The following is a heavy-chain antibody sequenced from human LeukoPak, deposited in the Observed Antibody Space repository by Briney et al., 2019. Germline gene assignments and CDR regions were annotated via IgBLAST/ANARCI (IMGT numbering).Heavy chain of an antibody. CDR1: GFTFSIYW. CDR3: ARAGVGGAFYI. D-gene: IGHD3-16*01. V-gene: IGHV3-74*01. J-gene: IGHJ3*02. Sequence: GGSLRLSCAASGFTFSIYWMHWVRQVPGKGLVWVSHINSDVSGTSYADSVKGRFTISRDNAKNTLCLQMNSLRAEDTAVYYCARAGVGGAFYIWGQGTMVTVSS. CDR2: INSDVSGT.